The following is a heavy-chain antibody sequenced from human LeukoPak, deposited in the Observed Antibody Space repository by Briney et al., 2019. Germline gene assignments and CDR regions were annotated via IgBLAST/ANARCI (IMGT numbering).Heavy chain of an antibody. CDR3: ARGEYFYGSGSYGGDWFDP. D-gene: IGHD3-10*01. V-gene: IGHV6-1*01. J-gene: IGHJ5*02. CDR2: TYYRSKWSN. Sequence: SQTLSLTCAISGDSVSNNNAAWDWIRQSPSRGLEWLGRTYYRSKWSNDYAVSVKGRITIDPDTSKNQFSLKLSSVTAADTAIYYCARGEYFYGSGSYGGDWFDPWGQGTLVTVSS. CDR1: GDSVSNNNAA.